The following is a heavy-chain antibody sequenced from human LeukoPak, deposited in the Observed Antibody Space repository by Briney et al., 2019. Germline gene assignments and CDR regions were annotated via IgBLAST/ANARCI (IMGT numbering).Heavy chain of an antibody. CDR1: GFTFGDYA. CDR3: SRETQIAVAPLFDY. V-gene: IGHV3-49*03. D-gene: IGHD6-19*01. J-gene: IGHJ4*02. Sequence: GGSLRLSCTASGFTFGDYAMSWFRQAPGKGLEWVGLIRSKAYGGTTEYAASVKGRFTISRDDSKSTACLQMNSLKTEDTAVYYCSRETQIAVAPLFDYWGQGTLVTVSS. CDR2: IRSKAYGGTT.